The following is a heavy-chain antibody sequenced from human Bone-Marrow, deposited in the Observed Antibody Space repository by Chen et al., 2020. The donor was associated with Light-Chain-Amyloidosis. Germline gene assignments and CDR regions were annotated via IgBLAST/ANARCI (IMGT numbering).Heavy chain of an antibody. CDR3: AREPTTDPLYYYGMDV. D-gene: IGHD1-1*01. CDR2: SSGDSNDI. Sequence: EVQLVESGGGLVKPGGSLRLSCAASGFTFSDYSMTWVRQAPGKGLGWVASSSGDSNDIYYADSVKGRLTISRDNAKNAVYLQMNSLRTEDTAVYYCAREPTTDPLYYYGMDVWGQGSTVTVSS. CDR1: GFTFSDYS. V-gene: IGHV3-21*01. J-gene: IGHJ6*02.